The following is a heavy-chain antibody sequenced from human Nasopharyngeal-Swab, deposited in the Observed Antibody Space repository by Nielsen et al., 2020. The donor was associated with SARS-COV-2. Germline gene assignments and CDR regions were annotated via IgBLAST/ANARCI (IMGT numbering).Heavy chain of an antibody. CDR2: IIWNGDSR. CDR3: AKDKGRGISPVEGSLDI. D-gene: IGHD4-23*01. V-gene: IGHV3-9*01. Sequence: GGSLRLSCAASGFTFDDHAMRWVRQAPGKGLEWVSGIIWNGDSRGYADSVKGRFTISRDSAKKSLYLQMNSLRPDDTALYYCAKDKGRGISPVEGSLDIWGQGTMVTVSS. CDR1: GFTFDDHA. J-gene: IGHJ3*02.